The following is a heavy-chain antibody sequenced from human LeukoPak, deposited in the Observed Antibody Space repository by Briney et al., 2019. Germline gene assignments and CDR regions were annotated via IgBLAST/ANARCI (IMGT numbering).Heavy chain of an antibody. D-gene: IGHD4-11*01. CDR3: AKGNYGQYDY. V-gene: IGHV3-23*01. CDR2: MSGSGGNT. Sequence: GGSLRLSCAASGFTVSSNYMSWVRQAPGKGLEWVSAMSGSGGNTYYADSIKGRFAISRDNPKNTLYLQVNSLRAEDTAVYYCAKGNYGQYDYWGQGTLVTVSS. CDR1: GFTVSSNY. J-gene: IGHJ4*02.